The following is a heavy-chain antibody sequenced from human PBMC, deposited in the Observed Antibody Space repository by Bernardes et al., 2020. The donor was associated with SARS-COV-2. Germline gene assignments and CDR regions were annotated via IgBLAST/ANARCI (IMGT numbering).Heavy chain of an antibody. CDR1: GFTFSSYE. V-gene: IGHV3-48*03. CDR3: ARDTPDYGDDGGYYYYGMDV. Sequence: GGSLRLSCAASGFTFSSYEMNWVRQAPGKGLEWVSYISSSGSTIYYADSVKGRFTISRDNAKNSLYLQMNSLRAEDTAVYYCARDTPDYGDDGGYYYYGMDVWGQGTTVTVSS. J-gene: IGHJ6*02. CDR2: ISSSGSTI. D-gene: IGHD4-17*01.